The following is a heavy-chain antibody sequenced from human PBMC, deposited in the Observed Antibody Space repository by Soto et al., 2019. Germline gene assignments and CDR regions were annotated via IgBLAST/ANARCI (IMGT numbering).Heavy chain of an antibody. CDR2: ISYDGSNK. CDR3: ASLTAMAEYNWFDP. CDR1: GFTFSSYA. V-gene: IGHV3-30-3*01. Sequence: GGSLRLSCAASGFTFSSYAMHWVRQAPGKGLEWVAVISYDGSNKYYADSVKGRFTISRDNSKNTLYLQMNSLRAEDTAVYYCASLTAMAEYNWFDPWGQGTLVTVSS. D-gene: IGHD5-18*01. J-gene: IGHJ5*02.